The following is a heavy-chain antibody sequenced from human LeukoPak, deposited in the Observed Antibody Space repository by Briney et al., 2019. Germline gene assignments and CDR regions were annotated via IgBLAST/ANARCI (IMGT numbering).Heavy chain of an antibody. Sequence: PGGSLRLSCAASGFASGFTLSDYAVSWVRQAPGKRPEWVASVNGRGATTYYADSVRGRFTISRDNSKNTLYLQMISLGADDTAIYFCAKAPATGEGYYFYYMDVWGKGTTVTVSS. D-gene: IGHD7-27*01. V-gene: IGHV3-23*01. CDR1: GFTLSDYA. J-gene: IGHJ6*03. CDR3: AKAPATGEGYYFYYMDV. CDR2: VNGRGATT.